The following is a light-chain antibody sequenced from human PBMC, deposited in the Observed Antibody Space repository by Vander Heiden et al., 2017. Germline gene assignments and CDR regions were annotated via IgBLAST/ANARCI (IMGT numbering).Light chain of an antibody. J-gene: IGLJ2*01. CDR2: AYK. Sequence: SYVLTQPPSVSAAPGQTARSTCGGYNIGSRSGHWYQQTTGPAPGVVVFAYKDRPAGTPERFSRSNSGNTATLIISRVEAGYEAVYHFQVWDSNGEIPVVFGGGTKLTVL. V-gene: IGLV3-21*02. CDR3: QVWDSNGEIPVV. CDR1: NIGSRS.